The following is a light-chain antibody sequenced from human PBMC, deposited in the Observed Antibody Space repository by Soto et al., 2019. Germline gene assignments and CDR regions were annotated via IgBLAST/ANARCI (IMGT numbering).Light chain of an antibody. V-gene: IGKV3D-15*01. J-gene: IGKJ5*01. Sequence: EIVMTQSPATLSVSPGERATLSCRASQSVRRNLAWYQQKPGQAPRLLIYGASTRAPGIPARFSGFGSGTDFTLTISSLQSEDFAIYYCQQYNNWPAITFGQGTRLEI. CDR2: GAS. CDR3: QQYNNWPAIT. CDR1: QSVRRN.